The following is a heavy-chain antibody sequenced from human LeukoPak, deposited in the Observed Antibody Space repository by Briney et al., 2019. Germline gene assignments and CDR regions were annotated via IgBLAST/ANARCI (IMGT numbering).Heavy chain of an antibody. CDR2: IYCSGSN. CDR3: ARVGYYDSGVRDDY. CDR1: AASISSGGYY. D-gene: IGHD3-10*01. Sequence: SQTLSLTCTLSAASISSGGYYSTWIRQHPWKGLELFGYIYCSGSNYYNPCLKSRVTISVDTSKNQFSLKLSSVTAADTAGYYCARVGYYDSGVRDDYWGQGTLVTVSS. J-gene: IGHJ4*02. V-gene: IGHV4-31*03.